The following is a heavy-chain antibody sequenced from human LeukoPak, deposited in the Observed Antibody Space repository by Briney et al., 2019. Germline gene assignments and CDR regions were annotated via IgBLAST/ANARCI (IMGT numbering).Heavy chain of an antibody. Sequence: ASETLSLTCTVSGGSISNYYWSWIRQPPGEGLEWIGYIYNSGSTDYNPSLKSRVSISVDTSKNQLSLKLSSVTAADTAVYYCARAPTLDYFDYWGQGTLVTVSS. CDR1: GGSISNYY. V-gene: IGHV4-59*01. J-gene: IGHJ4*02. CDR3: ARAPTLDYFDY. CDR2: IYNSGST.